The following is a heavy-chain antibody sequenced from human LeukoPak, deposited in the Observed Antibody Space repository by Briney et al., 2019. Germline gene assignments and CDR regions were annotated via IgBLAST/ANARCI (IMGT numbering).Heavy chain of an antibody. CDR1: GFTVSSNY. J-gene: IGHJ4*02. CDR2: IYSGGST. V-gene: IGHV3-66*01. CDR3: TREVQAAGKTLDY. D-gene: IGHD6-13*01. Sequence: GGSLRLSCAASGFTVSSNYMSWVRQAPGKGLEWVSVIYSGGSTYYADSVKGRFTISRDNSKRGRFTISRDNAKNTLYLQMNSLRAEDTAVYYCTREVQAAGKTLDYWGQGTLITVSS.